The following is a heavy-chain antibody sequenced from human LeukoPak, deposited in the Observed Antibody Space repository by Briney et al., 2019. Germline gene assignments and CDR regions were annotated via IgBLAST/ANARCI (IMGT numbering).Heavy chain of an antibody. V-gene: IGHV4-61*08. CDR1: GGSISSGGYY. D-gene: IGHD3-9*01. Sequence: SETLSLTCTVSGGSISSGGYYWSWIRQHPGKGLEWIGYIYYSGSTNYNPSLKSRVTISVDTSKNQFSLKLSSVTAADTAVYYCARDALYYDILTGYANGYYYGMDVWGQGTTVTVSS. CDR3: ARDALYYDILTGYANGYYYGMDV. CDR2: IYYSGST. J-gene: IGHJ6*02.